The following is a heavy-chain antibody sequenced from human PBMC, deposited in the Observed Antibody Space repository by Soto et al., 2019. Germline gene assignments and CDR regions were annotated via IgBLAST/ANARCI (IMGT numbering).Heavy chain of an antibody. CDR1: GFTFSSYA. CDR2: ISLSGTNT. V-gene: IGHV3-23*01. Sequence: GGSLRLSCAASGFTFSSYAMSWVRQAPGKGLEWVSGISLSGTNTYYADSVKGRFTISRDNSKNTVYLQMRSLRAEDTAVYYCVKDGGRDCSGGSCYSGLFDYWGPGTLVTVSS. D-gene: IGHD2-15*01. CDR3: VKDGGRDCSGGSCYSGLFDY. J-gene: IGHJ4*02.